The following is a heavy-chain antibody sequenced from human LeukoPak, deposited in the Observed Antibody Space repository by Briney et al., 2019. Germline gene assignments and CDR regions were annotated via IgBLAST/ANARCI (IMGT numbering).Heavy chain of an antibody. J-gene: IGHJ4*02. CDR1: GDSITSGGYS. V-gene: IGHV4-30-2*01. Sequence: PSETLSLTCAVSGDSITSGGYSWTWIRQPPGKGLEWIGYIYHSGTTYYNPSLKSRVTISVDRSKNQFSLNLRSVTPADTAVYYCARDAKSGYLDYWGQGTLVTVSS. CDR3: ARDAKSGYLDY. D-gene: IGHD3-3*01. CDR2: IYHSGTT.